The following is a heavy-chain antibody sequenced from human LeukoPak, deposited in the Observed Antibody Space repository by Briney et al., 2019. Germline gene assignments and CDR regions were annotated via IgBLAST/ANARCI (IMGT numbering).Heavy chain of an antibody. CDR2: ISVSGGTT. Sequence: GGSLRLSCAASGFTFTNYAMSWVRQAPGKGLEWVSPISVSGGTTYYADSVKGRFTISRDNSKNTLYLQMNSLRAEDTAVYYCAKSAVKWELRDAFDIWGQGTMVTVSS. CDR1: GFTFTNYA. CDR3: AKSAVKWELRDAFDI. V-gene: IGHV3-23*01. D-gene: IGHD1-26*01. J-gene: IGHJ3*02.